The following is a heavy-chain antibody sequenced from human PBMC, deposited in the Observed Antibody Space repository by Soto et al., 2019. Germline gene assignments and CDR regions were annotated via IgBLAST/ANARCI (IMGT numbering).Heavy chain of an antibody. CDR2: IYPGDSDT. CDR3: ARHHGSPGSYFGMDV. Sequence: PGASLKISCKGSGYSFSSYWINWVRQMPGKGLEWMGIIYPGDSDTRYSPSFQGQVTISADKSISTAYLQWRSLKASDTAMYYCARHHGSPGSYFGMDVWGQGTTVTVSS. D-gene: IGHD6-13*01. J-gene: IGHJ6*02. V-gene: IGHV5-51*01. CDR1: GYSFSSYW.